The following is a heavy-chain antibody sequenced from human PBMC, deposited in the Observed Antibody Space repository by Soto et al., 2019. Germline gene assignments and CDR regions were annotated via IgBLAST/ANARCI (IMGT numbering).Heavy chain of an antibody. CDR2: IYHSGST. CDR1: GGSISSGGYS. CDR3: ARGTPYFDY. Sequence: SETLSLTCAVSGGSISSGGYSWSWIRQPPGKGLEWIGYIYHSGSTYYNPSLKSRVTISVDRSKNQFSLKLSSVTAADTAVYYCARGTPYFDYWGQGTLVTVSS. V-gene: IGHV4-30-2*01. J-gene: IGHJ4*02.